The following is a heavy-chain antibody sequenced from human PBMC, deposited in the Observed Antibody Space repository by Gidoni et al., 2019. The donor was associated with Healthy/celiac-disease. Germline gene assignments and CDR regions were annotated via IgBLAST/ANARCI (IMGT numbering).Heavy chain of an antibody. CDR2: IYYSGST. CDR3: ARVSSGYCSGGSCYRHYYYYYYMDV. CDR1: GGSISSYY. Sequence: QVQLQESGPGLVKPSETLSLTCTVSGGSISSYYWRWIRQPPGKGLEWIGYIYYSGSTNYNPSLQSRVTISVDTSKNQFSLKLSSVTAADTAVYYCARVSSGYCSGGSCYRHYYYYYYMDVWGKGTTVTVSS. V-gene: IGHV4-59*01. D-gene: IGHD2-15*01. J-gene: IGHJ6*03.